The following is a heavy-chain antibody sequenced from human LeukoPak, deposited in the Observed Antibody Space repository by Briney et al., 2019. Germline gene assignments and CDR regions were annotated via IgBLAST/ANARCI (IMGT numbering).Heavy chain of an antibody. Sequence: GESLKISCAASGFSVSSRAMSWVRQAPGKGLEWVSTISNSGYNTWYADSVKGRFTISRDNSQNTLYFQMSSLRAEDTALYFCARHDGSSFIYYVDHWGHGALVTVSS. CDR2: ISNSGYNT. CDR3: ARHDGSSFIYYVDH. CDR1: GFSVSSRA. J-gene: IGHJ4*01. D-gene: IGHD1-26*01. V-gene: IGHV3-23*01.